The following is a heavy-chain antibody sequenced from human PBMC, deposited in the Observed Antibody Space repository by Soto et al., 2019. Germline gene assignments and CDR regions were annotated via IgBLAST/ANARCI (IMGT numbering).Heavy chain of an antibody. Sequence: GSLRLSCAASGFTFSSYAMSWVRQAPGKGLEWVSAISGSGGSTYYADSVKGRFTISRDNSKNTLYLQMNSLRAEDTAVYYCAKANPITMIVVGLRGWFDPWGQGTLVTVSS. CDR1: GFTFSSYA. J-gene: IGHJ5*02. CDR2: ISGSGGST. D-gene: IGHD3-22*01. CDR3: AKANPITMIVVGLRGWFDP. V-gene: IGHV3-23*01.